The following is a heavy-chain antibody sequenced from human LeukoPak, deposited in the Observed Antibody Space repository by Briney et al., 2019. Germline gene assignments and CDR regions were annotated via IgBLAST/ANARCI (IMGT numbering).Heavy chain of an antibody. Sequence: GESLKISCKGSGYGFTNYWISWVRQMPGKGLEWMGTIDPSDSYTNYSPSFQGHVTISADKSISTAYLQWSSLKASDTAMYYCARGGKSAYGWFDPWGQGALVTVSS. V-gene: IGHV5-10-1*01. D-gene: IGHD5-12*01. CDR1: GYGFTNYW. J-gene: IGHJ5*02. CDR3: ARGGKSAYGWFDP. CDR2: IDPSDSYT.